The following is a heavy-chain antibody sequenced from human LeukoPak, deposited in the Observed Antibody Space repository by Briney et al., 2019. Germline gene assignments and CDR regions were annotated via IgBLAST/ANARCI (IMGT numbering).Heavy chain of an antibody. J-gene: IGHJ4*02. D-gene: IGHD2-2*01. CDR3: TTNVPRYCGRTSCYAIDY. V-gene: IGHV3-15*01. CDR2: IKTKTECGTT. CDR1: EITFRDVW. Sequence: SEITFRDVWMSWFRQAPRKGLARAGRIKTKTECGTTDYAAPAKARFSISTEDSKNTLFLQMNSLKSDDTAVYYRTTNVPRYCGRTSCYAIDYWGPGTLVTVSS.